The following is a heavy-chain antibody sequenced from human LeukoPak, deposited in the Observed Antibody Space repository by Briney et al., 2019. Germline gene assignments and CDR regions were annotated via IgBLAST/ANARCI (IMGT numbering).Heavy chain of an antibody. CDR3: ARVDPDSSSTLEVFDY. V-gene: IGHV4-59*11. J-gene: IGHJ4*02. CDR1: GASISSHY. CDR2: ISYSGST. D-gene: IGHD6-6*01. Sequence: SETLSLTCTVSGASISSHYWTWIRQPPGKGLEWIGDISYSGSTNYNPSLKSRVTISVDTSKNQFSLKLSSVTAADTAVYYCARVDPDSSSTLEVFDYWGQGTLVTVSS.